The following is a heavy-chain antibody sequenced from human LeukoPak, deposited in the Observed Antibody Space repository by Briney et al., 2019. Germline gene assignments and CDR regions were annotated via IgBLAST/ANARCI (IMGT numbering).Heavy chain of an antibody. J-gene: IGHJ3*02. V-gene: IGHV5-51*01. D-gene: IGHD1-1*01. Sequence: GEPLKISCKGSGYSFTSYWIGWVRQMPGKGLEWMGIIYPGDSDTRYNPSFQGQVTISADKSISTAYLQWSSLKASDTAMYYCATLKKQQLARLHDAFDIWGQGTMVTVSS. CDR2: IYPGDSDT. CDR1: GYSFTSYW. CDR3: ATLKKQQLARLHDAFDI.